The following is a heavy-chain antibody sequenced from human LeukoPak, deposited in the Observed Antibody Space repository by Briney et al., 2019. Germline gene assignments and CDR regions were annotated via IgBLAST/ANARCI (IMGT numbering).Heavy chain of an antibody. CDR2: IIPIFGTA. V-gene: IGHV1-69*01. CDR1: GGTFSSYA. Sequence: SVKVSCKASGGTFSSYAISWVRQAPGQGLEWMGGIIPIFGTANYAQKFQGRVTITADESTSTAYMELSRLRSDDTAVYYCARSLEMASIAVDYWGQGTLVTVSS. D-gene: IGHD5-24*01. CDR3: ARSLEMASIAVDY. J-gene: IGHJ4*02.